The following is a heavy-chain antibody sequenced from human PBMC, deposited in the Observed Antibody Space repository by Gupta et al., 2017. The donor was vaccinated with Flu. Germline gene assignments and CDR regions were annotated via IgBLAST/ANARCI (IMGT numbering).Heavy chain of an antibody. Sequence: EVRPVESGVGLVYPGGSLRLSCVVSDFTFRSYWMSWVRQAPGKGLEWVANINQDGSTINYADSVKGRFTISRDNAKNSLYLQINSLRAEDTAVYYCARDRGWLQHDDWGQGTLVTVSS. J-gene: IGHJ4*02. CDR3: ARDRGWLQHDD. CDR2: INQDGSTI. V-gene: IGHV3-7*01. CDR1: DFTFRSYW. D-gene: IGHD5-24*01.